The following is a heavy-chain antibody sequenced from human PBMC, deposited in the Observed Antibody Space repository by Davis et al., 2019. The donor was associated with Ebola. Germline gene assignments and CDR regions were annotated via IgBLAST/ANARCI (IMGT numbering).Heavy chain of an antibody. CDR2: ISDSGAST. D-gene: IGHD6-19*01. Sequence: GESLKISCAASGFTFSRFPMSWVRQAPGKGLEWVSSISDSGASTNYADSVKGRFTISRDNSKNTLYLQMNSLRAEDTAVYYCVRYSSGYYSWFDPWGQGTLATVSS. J-gene: IGHJ5*02. CDR1: GFTFSRFP. CDR3: VRYSSGYYSWFDP. V-gene: IGHV3-23*01.